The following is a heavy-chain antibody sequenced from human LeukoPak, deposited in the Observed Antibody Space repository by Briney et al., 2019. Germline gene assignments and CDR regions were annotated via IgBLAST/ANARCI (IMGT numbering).Heavy chain of an antibody. Sequence: SETLSLTCIVSGYSISSGYYWGWIRQPPGKGLEWIGSIYYSGSTYYNPSLKSRVTISVDTSKNQFSLKLSSVTAADTAVYYCAIRLGYCSGGSCYGPRGYFDLWGRGTLVTVSS. D-gene: IGHD2-15*01. CDR1: GYSISSGYY. V-gene: IGHV4-38-2*02. J-gene: IGHJ2*01. CDR2: IYYSGST. CDR3: AIRLGYCSGGSCYGPRGYFDL.